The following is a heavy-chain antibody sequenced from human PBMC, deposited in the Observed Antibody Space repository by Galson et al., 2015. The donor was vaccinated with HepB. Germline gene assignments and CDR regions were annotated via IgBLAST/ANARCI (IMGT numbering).Heavy chain of an antibody. J-gene: IGHJ6*03. CDR2: INTNTGNP. V-gene: IGHV7-4-1*02. Sequence: SVKVSCKASGYTFTSYAMNWVRQAPGQGLEWMGWINTNTGNPTYAQGFTGRFVFSLDTSVSTAYLQISSLKAEDTAVYYCARVKQQPVTRGGYYYYMDVWGKGTTVTVSS. CDR3: ARVKQQPVTRGGYYYYMDV. CDR1: GYTFTSYA. D-gene: IGHD6-13*01.